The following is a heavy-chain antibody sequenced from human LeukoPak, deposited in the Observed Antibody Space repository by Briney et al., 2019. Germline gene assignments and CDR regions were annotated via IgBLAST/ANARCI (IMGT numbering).Heavy chain of an antibody. CDR1: GGSFSGYY. V-gene: IGHV4-34*01. Sequence: PSETLSLTCAVYGGSFSGYYWSWIRQPPGKGLEWIGEINHSGSTNCNPSLKSRVTISVDTSKNQFSLKLSSVTAADTAVYYCARGLAAAAPWGYWGQGTLVTVSS. J-gene: IGHJ4*02. CDR2: INHSGST. CDR3: ARGLAAAAPWGY. D-gene: IGHD6-13*01.